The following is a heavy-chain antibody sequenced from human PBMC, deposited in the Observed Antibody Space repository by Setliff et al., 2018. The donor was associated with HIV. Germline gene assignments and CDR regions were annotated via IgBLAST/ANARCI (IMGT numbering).Heavy chain of an antibody. J-gene: IGHJ4*02. CDR3: VKDPREGAGYFDY. V-gene: IGHV3-23*01. Sequence: GGSLRLSCAASGFTFRSYAMSWVRQAPGKGLEWVSGISGNAGSSFYAESVKGRFTISRDNAKSTLYLQMNSLSPDDTAVYYCVKDPREGAGYFDYWGQGTQVTVSS. D-gene: IGHD1-26*01. CDR2: ISGNAGSS. CDR1: GFTFRSYA.